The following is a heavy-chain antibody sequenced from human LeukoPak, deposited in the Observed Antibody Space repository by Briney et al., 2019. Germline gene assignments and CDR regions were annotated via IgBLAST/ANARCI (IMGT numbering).Heavy chain of an antibody. J-gene: IGHJ4*02. Sequence: GGSLRLSCVASGFNFDDSGMHWVRRAPGKGLEWVTVISSDGTKKYYADSVKGRFTISRDNSKNTLYLQMNSLRAADTSVYYCAKSEADFWSGYYDYWGQGILVTVSS. CDR3: AKSEADFWSGYYDY. CDR1: GFNFDDSG. D-gene: IGHD3-3*01. V-gene: IGHV3-30*18. CDR2: ISSDGTKK.